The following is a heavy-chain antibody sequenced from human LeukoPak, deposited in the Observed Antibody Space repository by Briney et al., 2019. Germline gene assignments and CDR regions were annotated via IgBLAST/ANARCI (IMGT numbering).Heavy chain of an antibody. Sequence: GGSLRLCCAASGFTFSSYVMSWVRQAPGKGLEWVSGISGSGGSTHYADSVKGRFTISRDNSKNTLYLQMNSLRAEDTAVYYCATLGAYDYWGQGTLVTVSS. V-gene: IGHV3-23*01. CDR1: GFTFSSYV. J-gene: IGHJ4*02. CDR2: ISGSGGST. D-gene: IGHD1-26*01. CDR3: ATLGAYDY.